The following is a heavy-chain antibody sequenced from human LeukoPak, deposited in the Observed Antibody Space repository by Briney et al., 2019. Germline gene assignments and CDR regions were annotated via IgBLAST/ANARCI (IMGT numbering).Heavy chain of an antibody. CDR3: ARRGSGSYGHIDY. J-gene: IGHJ4*02. CDR1: GGSISSHF. CDR2: IYYSGST. V-gene: IGHV4-59*05. D-gene: IGHD1-26*01. Sequence: SETLSLTCTVSGGSISSHFWSWVRQPPGKGLEWIGSIYYSGSTYYNPSLKSRVTISVDTSKNQFSLKLSSVTAADTAVYYCARRGSGSYGHIDYWGQGTLVTVSS.